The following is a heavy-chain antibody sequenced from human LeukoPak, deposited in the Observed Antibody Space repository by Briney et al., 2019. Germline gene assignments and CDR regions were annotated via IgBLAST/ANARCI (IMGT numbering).Heavy chain of an antibody. CDR1: GFSFDDYG. J-gene: IGHJ4*02. V-gene: IGHV3-20*04. D-gene: IGHD3-10*01. CDR2: INWKTGAT. CDR3: ARETSARGVSTH. Sequence: GGSLRLSRAASGFSFDDYGMSWVRQAPGKGREWLSGINWKTGATGHSDSVKGRFTISKDNTKNSLYLQMNGPRAEDTAFYYCARETSARGVSTHWGQGTLVTVSS.